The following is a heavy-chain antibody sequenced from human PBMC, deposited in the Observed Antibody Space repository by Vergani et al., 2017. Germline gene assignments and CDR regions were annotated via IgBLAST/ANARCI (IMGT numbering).Heavy chain of an antibody. CDR2: ITGNGDGT. CDR3: AKHFRGWGIDY. CDR1: GFTFSSYS. D-gene: IGHD3-16*01. J-gene: IGHJ4*02. Sequence: EVQLLESGGGLVQPGGSLRLSCAASGFTFSSYSMTWVRQAPGEGLEWVSGITGNGDGTYYADSVTGRFTISRDNSKNTRYLQMNSLRTDDTATDYCAKHFRGWGIDYWGQGTQVIVSS. V-gene: IGHV3-23*01.